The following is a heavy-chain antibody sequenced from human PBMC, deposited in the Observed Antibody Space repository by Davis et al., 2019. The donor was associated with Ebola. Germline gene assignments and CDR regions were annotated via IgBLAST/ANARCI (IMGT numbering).Heavy chain of an antibody. D-gene: IGHD2-21*01. CDR1: GFTFGCCA. CDR3: AKDLLWWSAADV. CDR2: IGSSSNGR. J-gene: IGHJ4*02. Sequence: GESLKISCTASGFTFGCCAMNWVRQAPGKGLEWVSGIGSSSNGRHYADSVKGRFTISRDDSKNTLYLQMSSLRAEDTAVYYCAKDLLWWSAADVWGQGTLVTVSS. V-gene: IGHV3-23*05.